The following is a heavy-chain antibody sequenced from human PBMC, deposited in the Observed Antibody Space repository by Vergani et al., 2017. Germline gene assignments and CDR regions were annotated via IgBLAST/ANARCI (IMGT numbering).Heavy chain of an antibody. V-gene: IGHV1-69*09. Sequence: QVQLVQSGAEVKKPGASVKVSCKASGYTFTGYYMHWVRQAPGQGLEWMGRIIPILGIANYAQKFQGRVTITADKSTSTAYMELSSLRSEDTAVYYCAREAGRGVAATQSWGQGTLVTVSS. CDR2: IIPILGIA. CDR3: AREAGRGVAATQS. D-gene: IGHD6-13*01. J-gene: IGHJ4*02. CDR1: GYTFTGYY.